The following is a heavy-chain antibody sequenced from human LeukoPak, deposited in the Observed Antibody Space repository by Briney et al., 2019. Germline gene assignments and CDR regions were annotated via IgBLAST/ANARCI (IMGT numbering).Heavy chain of an antibody. J-gene: IGHJ4*02. CDR2: IIPIFGTA. CDR1: GGTFSSYA. CDR3: ARYSLRSTSLDY. Sequence: ASVKVSCKASGGTFSSYAISWVRQAPGQGLEWMGGIIPIFGTANYAQKFQGRVTITADESTSTAYMELSSLRSGDTAVYYCARYSLRSTSLDYWGQGTLVTVSS. V-gene: IGHV1-69*01. D-gene: IGHD2-2*01.